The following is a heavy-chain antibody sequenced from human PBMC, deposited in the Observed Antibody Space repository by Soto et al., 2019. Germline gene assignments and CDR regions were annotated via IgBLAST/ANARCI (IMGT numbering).Heavy chain of an antibody. CDR3: ARGRYCLTGRCFPNWFDS. Sequence: QVQLLESGPGLVKPSQTLSLTCSVSGDSISNLDYFWAWIRQPPGQALEYIGYIYKSATTYYNPSFEIRGAISVDTSKSQFSLNVTSVTAADTAVYFCARGRYCLTGRCFPNWFDSWGQGALVTVSS. V-gene: IGHV4-30-4*01. J-gene: IGHJ5*01. CDR2: IYKSATT. CDR1: GDSISNLDYF. D-gene: IGHD7-27*01.